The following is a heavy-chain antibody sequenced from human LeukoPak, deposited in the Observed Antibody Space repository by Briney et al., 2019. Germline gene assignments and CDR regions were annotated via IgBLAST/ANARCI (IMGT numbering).Heavy chain of an antibody. D-gene: IGHD6-13*01. CDR1: GYSISSGYY. Sequence: PSETLSLTCTVSGYSISSGYYWGWIRQPPGKGLEWIGSIYHSGSTYYNPSLNSRVTISVDTSKNRFSLNLTSVTAADTAVYYCARLGQLAFDYWGQGTLVTVSS. CDR3: ARLGQLAFDY. CDR2: IYHSGST. V-gene: IGHV4-38-2*02. J-gene: IGHJ4*02.